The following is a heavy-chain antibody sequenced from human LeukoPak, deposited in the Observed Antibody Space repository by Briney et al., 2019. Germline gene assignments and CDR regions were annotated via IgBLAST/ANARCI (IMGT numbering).Heavy chain of an antibody. Sequence: SETLSLTCSVSGGSIISYFWSWIRQPPGKGLEWIGYVYFTGTTNYNPSLKSRVTISIDKSRKQLSLKLNSVTTADTAVYYCARTSASYYYYMDVWGNGTTVTISS. V-gene: IGHV4-59*01. CDR3: ARTSASYYYYMDV. CDR1: GGSIISYF. J-gene: IGHJ6*03. CDR2: VYFTGTT. D-gene: IGHD3-3*01.